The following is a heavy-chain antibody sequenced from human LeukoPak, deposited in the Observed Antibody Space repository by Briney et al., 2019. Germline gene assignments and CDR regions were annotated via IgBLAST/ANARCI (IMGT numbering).Heavy chain of an antibody. J-gene: IGHJ4*02. D-gene: IGHD2-21*02. V-gene: IGHV3-23*01. Sequence: GGSLRLSCAASGFTFSSYGMSWVRQAPGKGLEWVSAISGSGGSTYYADSVKGRFTISRDNSKNTLYLQMNSLRAEDTAVYYCAKDFEYCGGDCYPYYFDYWGQGTLVTVSS. CDR3: AKDFEYCGGDCYPYYFDY. CDR2: ISGSGGST. CDR1: GFTFSSYG.